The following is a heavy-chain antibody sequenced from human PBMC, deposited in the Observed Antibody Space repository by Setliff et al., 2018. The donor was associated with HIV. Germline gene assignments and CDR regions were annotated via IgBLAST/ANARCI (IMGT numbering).Heavy chain of an antibody. CDR3: GRLETGPATSAYGPFNS. J-gene: IGHJ4*02. CDR2: IYSNGGT. V-gene: IGHV4-59*12. CDR1: GVSISSYY. Sequence: SETLSLTCTVSGVSISSYYWSWIRQPPGKGLEYIGYIYSNGGTNYNPSLKSRVTISVDTSKNQFYLKLTSLTAADTAVYYCGRLETGPATSAYGPFNSWGQGTLVTVSS. D-gene: IGHD4-17*01.